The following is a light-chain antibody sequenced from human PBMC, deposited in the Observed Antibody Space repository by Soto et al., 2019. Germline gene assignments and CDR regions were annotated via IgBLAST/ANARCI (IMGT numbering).Light chain of an antibody. J-gene: IGLJ2*01. CDR2: DVY. CDR3: SSYTSKNMVV. V-gene: IGLV2-14*01. Sequence: QSALTQPASVSGSPGQSITISCTGTSSDIGGYNYVSWYQQHPDKAPKLLIFDVYNRPSGVSNRFSGSKAGNTASLTVSGLQAEDEAEYHCSSYTSKNMVVFGGGTKLTVL. CDR1: SSDIGGYNY.